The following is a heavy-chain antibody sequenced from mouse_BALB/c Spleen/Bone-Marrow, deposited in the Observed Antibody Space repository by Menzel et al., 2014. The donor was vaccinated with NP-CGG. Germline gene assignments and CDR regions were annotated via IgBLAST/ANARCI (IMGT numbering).Heavy chain of an antibody. CDR1: GFTFSDAW. CDR2: IRTKANNHAS. D-gene: IGHD2-1*01. Sequence: EVQVVESGGGLVQPGGSMKLSCAASGFTFSDAWMDWVRQSPEKGLEWVAEIRTKANNHASYYVESVKGRFTISRDDSKSSVYLQMNSLRAEDAGIDYCSRYGNYGYFDVWGEGTTVTVSS. V-gene: IGHV6-6*01. J-gene: IGHJ1*01. CDR3: SRYGNYGYFDV.